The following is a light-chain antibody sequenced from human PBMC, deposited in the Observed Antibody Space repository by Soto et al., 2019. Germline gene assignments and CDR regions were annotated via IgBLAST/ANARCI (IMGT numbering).Light chain of an antibody. CDR1: SSDIGDYTH. J-gene: IGLJ2*01. Sequence: QSVLTQPASVSGSPGQSITISCTGTSSDIGDYTHVSWYQQHPGKAPKLIIYEVFKRPSEIPARFSASKSGNTASLIVSGLQPEDEAEYFCSSFADGFNVVFGGGTKLTVL. V-gene: IGLV2-8*01. CDR2: EVF. CDR3: SSFADGFNVV.